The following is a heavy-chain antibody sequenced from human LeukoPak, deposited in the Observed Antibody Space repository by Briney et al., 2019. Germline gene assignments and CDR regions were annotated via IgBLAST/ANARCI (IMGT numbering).Heavy chain of an antibody. V-gene: IGHV3-23*01. CDR2: ISGSGSGGST. J-gene: IGHJ4*02. Sequence: GGSLRLSCAASGFTFSSSAMSWVRQAPGKGLEWVSNISGSGSGGSTYYADSVKGRFTISRDNSKNTLYLQMNSLRAEDTAVYYCARDRYSSGWYGGFDYWGQGTLVTVSS. CDR1: GFTFSSSA. CDR3: ARDRYSSGWYGGFDY. D-gene: IGHD6-19*01.